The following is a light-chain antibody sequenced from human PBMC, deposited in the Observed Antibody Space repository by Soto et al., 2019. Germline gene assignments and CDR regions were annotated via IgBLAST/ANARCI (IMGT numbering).Light chain of an antibody. V-gene: IGLV1-44*01. J-gene: IGLJ1*01. CDR2: TNN. CDR1: SSNIGSDT. Sequence: QSALTQPASVSGTPGQRVTISCSGGSSNIGSDTVNWYQHLPGTAPKLLIYTNNQRPSGVPDRFSGSKSGTSASLTISGLQSEDEAEYYCASWDDSLNGYVFGTGTKLTVL. CDR3: ASWDDSLNGYV.